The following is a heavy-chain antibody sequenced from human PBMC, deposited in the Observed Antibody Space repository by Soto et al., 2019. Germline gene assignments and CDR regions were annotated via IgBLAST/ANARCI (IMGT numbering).Heavy chain of an antibody. CDR2: IYYSGST. CDR3: PRDAKSGTSPFAI. Sequence: PSETLSLTCTVSGGSIGRGDYYWSWIRQPPGKGLEWIGYIYYSGSTYYNPSLKSRVTISVDTSKNQFSLKLSSVTAEDTSVYFFPRDAKSGTSPFAICGQARIGT. CDR1: GGSIGRGDYY. D-gene: IGHD1-1*01. J-gene: IGHJ3*02. V-gene: IGHV4-30-4*01.